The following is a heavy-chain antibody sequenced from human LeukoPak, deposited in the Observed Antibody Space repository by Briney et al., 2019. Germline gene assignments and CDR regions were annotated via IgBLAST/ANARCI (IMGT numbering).Heavy chain of an antibody. CDR3: ARADWFSLDY. CDR1: GFTFSRYW. Sequence: PGGSLRLSCAASGFTFSRYWMSWVRQAPGKGLEWVASIKEDGGEKNYVDSVKGRFTISRDNAMKSVYLQMNSLRAEDTAVYYCARADWFSLDYWGQGTLVIVSS. CDR2: IKEDGGEK. V-gene: IGHV3-7*04. J-gene: IGHJ4*02. D-gene: IGHD3-9*01.